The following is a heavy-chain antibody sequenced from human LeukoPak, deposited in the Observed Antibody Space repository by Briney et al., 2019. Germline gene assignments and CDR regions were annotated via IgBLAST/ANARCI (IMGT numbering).Heavy chain of an antibody. CDR2: IYHSGST. Sequence: PSQTLSLTCAVSGGSISSGGYSWSWIRQPPGKGLEWIGYIYHSGSTYYNLSLKSRVTISVDRSKNQFSLKLSSVTAADTAVYYCARGIAVAGGWFDPWGQGTLVTVSS. CDR3: ARGIAVAGGWFDP. CDR1: GGSISSGGYS. D-gene: IGHD6-19*01. J-gene: IGHJ5*02. V-gene: IGHV4-30-2*01.